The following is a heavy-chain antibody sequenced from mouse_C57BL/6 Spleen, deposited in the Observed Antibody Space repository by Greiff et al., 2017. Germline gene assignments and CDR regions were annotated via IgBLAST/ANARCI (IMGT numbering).Heavy chain of an antibody. J-gene: IGHJ1*03. Sequence: VKLQESGPGILQPSQTLSLTCSFSGFSLSTFGLGVGWIRQPSGKGLEWLAHIWWDDDKYYNPALKSRLTSSKDTSKNQVFLKIANVDTADTATYYCARMGSNYSYCYFDVWGTGTTVTVSS. CDR1: GFSLSTFGLG. D-gene: IGHD2-5*01. V-gene: IGHV8-8*01. CDR2: IWWDDDK. CDR3: ARMGSNYSYCYFDV.